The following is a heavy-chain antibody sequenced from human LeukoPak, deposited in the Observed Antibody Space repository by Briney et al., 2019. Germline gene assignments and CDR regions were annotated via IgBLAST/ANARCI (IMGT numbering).Heavy chain of an antibody. CDR2: IDTSGST. J-gene: IGHJ6*03. CDR3: ARTRDQYYFFMDV. D-gene: IGHD2-2*01. Sequence: SETLSLTCTISGGSISSYYWSWIRQPPGKGLEWIGYIDTSGSTNYNPSLKSRVTISVDTSKNQLSLKLSSMTAADTAVYYCARTRDQYYFFMDVWGKGTTVTVSS. V-gene: IGHV4-4*09. CDR1: GGSISSYY.